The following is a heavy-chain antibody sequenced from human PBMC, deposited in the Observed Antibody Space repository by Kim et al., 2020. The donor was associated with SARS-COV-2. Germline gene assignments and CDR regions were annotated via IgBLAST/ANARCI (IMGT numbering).Heavy chain of an antibody. J-gene: IGHJ5*02. Sequence: GGSLRLSCSASGFTFSSYAMHWVRQAPGKGLEYVSAISSNGGSTYYADSVKGRFTISRDNSKNTLYLQMSSLRAEDTAVYYCVKGPVWDIVVVPADLFDPWGQGTLVTVSS. D-gene: IGHD2-2*01. CDR1: GFTFSSYA. CDR3: VKGPVWDIVVVPADLFDP. CDR2: ISSNGGST. V-gene: IGHV3-64D*09.